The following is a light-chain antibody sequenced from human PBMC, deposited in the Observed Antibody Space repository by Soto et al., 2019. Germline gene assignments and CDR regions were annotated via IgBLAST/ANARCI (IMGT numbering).Light chain of an antibody. J-gene: IGLJ3*02. V-gene: IGLV2-23*02. Sequence: QSALTQPASVSGSLGQSITISCSGSISDVGSFVPVSWYQQHPGKAPRLIVYEVSKRPSGVSNRFSGSKSGNTASLTISGLQADDEADYYCRSYAGSSTSRVFGGGTKVTVL. CDR2: EVS. CDR1: ISDVGSFVP. CDR3: RSYAGSSTSRV.